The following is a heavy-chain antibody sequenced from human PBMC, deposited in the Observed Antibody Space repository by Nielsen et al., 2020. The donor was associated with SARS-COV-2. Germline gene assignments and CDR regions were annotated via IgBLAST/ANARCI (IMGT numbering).Heavy chain of an antibody. J-gene: IGHJ6*02. CDR2: IDPSDSYT. V-gene: IGHV5-10-1*01. Sequence: GGSLRLSCKGSGYSFTSYWISWVRQMPGKGLEWMGRIDPSDSYTNYSPSFQGHVTISADKSISTAYLQWSSLKASDTAMYYCASHYCSGGSCYSESGMDVWGQGTTVTVSS. D-gene: IGHD2-15*01. CDR3: ASHYCSGGSCYSESGMDV. CDR1: GYSFTSYW.